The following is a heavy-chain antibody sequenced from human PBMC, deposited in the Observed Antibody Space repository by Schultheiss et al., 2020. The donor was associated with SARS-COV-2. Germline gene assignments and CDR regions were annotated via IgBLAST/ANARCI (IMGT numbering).Heavy chain of an antibody. V-gene: IGHV4-61*02. CDR2: IYTSGST. CDR1: GGSISSGSYY. J-gene: IGHJ4*02. Sequence: SETLSLTCTVSGGSISSGSYYWSWIRQPAGKGLEWIGRIYTSGSTNYNPSLKSRVTMSVDTSKNQFSLKLSSVTAADTAVYYCARARAVTPFDYWGQGTLVTVSS. CDR3: ARARAVTPFDY. D-gene: IGHD4-17*01.